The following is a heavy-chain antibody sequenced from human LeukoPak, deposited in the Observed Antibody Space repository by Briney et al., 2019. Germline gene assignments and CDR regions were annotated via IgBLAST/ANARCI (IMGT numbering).Heavy chain of an antibody. CDR1: GYSISSGYY. CDR3: ARGHDSSGYFDWYFDL. Sequence: SETLSLTCTVSGYSISSGYYWGWIRQPPGKGLEWIGSIYHSGSTYYNPSLKSRVTISVDTSKNQFSLKLSSVTAADTAVYYCARGHDSSGYFDWYFDLWGRGTLVTVSS. J-gene: IGHJ2*01. CDR2: IYHSGST. V-gene: IGHV4-38-2*02. D-gene: IGHD3-22*01.